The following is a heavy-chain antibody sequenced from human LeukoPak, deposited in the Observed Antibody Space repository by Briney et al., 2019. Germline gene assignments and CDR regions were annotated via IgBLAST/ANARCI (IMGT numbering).Heavy chain of an antibody. V-gene: IGHV3-74*01. CDR1: EFTFGDYW. CDR2: IKTDGSSA. CDR3: ARGTAATAGIDY. Sequence: GGSLRLSCAASEFTFGDYWMHWVRQVPGKGLVWGSHIKTDGSSANYGDCAKGRFTVTRDNAKNTLFLKMNRLRVEDTAVYYCARGTAATAGIDYWGQGTLVTVSS. J-gene: IGHJ4*02. D-gene: IGHD6-13*01.